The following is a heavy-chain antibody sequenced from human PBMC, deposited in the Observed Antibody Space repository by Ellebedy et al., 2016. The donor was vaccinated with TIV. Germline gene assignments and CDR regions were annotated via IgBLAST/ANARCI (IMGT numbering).Heavy chain of an antibody. D-gene: IGHD1-26*01. CDR1: GGSISSYY. J-gene: IGHJ4*02. V-gene: IGHV4-39*07. Sequence: SETLSLTXTVSGGSISSYYWGWIRQPPGKGLEWIGSIYYSGSTYYNPSLKSRVTISVDTSKNQFSLKLSSVTAADTAVYYCARVSGSYYWLFDYWGQGTLVTVSS. CDR3: ARVSGSYYWLFDY. CDR2: IYYSGST.